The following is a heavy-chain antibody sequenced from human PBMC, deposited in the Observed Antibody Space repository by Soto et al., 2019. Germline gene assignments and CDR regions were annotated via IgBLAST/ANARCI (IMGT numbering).Heavy chain of an antibody. CDR1: EFTFGDYA. D-gene: IGHD5-12*01. CDR3: TREPDSGYDHDSFDI. V-gene: IGHV3-49*03. CDR2: IRSKAYGGTT. J-gene: IGHJ3*02. Sequence: GGSLRLSCIASEFTFGDYAISWFSQAPGKGLEWVGFIRSKAYGGTTEYAASVKGRFTISRDDSKSIAYLQMNSLKTEDTAVYYCTREPDSGYDHDSFDIWGQGTMVTVSS.